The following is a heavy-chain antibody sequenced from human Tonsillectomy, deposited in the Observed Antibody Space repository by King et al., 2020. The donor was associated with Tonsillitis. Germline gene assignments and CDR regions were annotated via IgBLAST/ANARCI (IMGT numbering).Heavy chain of an antibody. V-gene: IGHV3-74*01. D-gene: IGHD4-17*01. CDR3: AREVEFMDYGVPDAFDI. CDR2: INSDVSTT. Sequence: VQLVESGGGLVQPGGSLRLSCAASGFTFSIFWMHWVRQAPGKGLVWVSRINSDVSTTSYADSVKGRFTISRDNAKNTLYLQMNSLRDEDTAGYYCAREVEFMDYGVPDAFDIWGQGTMVTVSS. J-gene: IGHJ3*02. CDR1: GFTFSIFW.